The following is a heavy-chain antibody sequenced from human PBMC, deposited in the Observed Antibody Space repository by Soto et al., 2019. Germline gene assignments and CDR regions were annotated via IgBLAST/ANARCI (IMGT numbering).Heavy chain of an antibody. Sequence: QVQLQESGPGLVKPSQTLSLTCTVSGGSISSGGYYWSWIRQHPGKGLEWIGYIYYSGSTYYNPSLKSRVTISVDTSKNQFSLKLSSVTAADTAVYYCATSTDSIFGYYYGMDVWGQGTTVTVSS. CDR1: GGSISSGGYY. V-gene: IGHV4-31*03. D-gene: IGHD3-3*01. J-gene: IGHJ6*02. CDR2: IYYSGST. CDR3: ATSTDSIFGYYYGMDV.